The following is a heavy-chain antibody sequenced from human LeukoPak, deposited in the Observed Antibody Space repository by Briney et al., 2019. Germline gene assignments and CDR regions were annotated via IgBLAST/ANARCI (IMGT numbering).Heavy chain of an antibody. CDR3: ARDLIGWSLDP. CDR2: IDNDGWPT. Sequence: GGSLRLSCAASGFTFTNYEMNWVRQAPGKGLEWISYIDNDGWPTYYADSVKGRFTITRDDAKSSPYLQMDSLTVEDTAVYYCARDLIGWSLDPWGQGTLVTVSS. V-gene: IGHV3-48*03. J-gene: IGHJ5*02. D-gene: IGHD2-2*03. CDR1: GFTFTNYE.